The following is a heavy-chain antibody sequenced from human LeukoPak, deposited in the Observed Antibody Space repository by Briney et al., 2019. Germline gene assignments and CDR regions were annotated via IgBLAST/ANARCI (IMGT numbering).Heavy chain of an antibody. CDR1: GFAFSSYE. CDR2: ISSGGSII. D-gene: IGHD6-13*01. J-gene: IGHJ4*02. CDR3: ARETAAGFVDY. Sequence: GGSLRLSCAASGFAFSSYEMNWVRQAPGKGLEWVSYISSGGSIIYYADSVKGRFTISRDNAKNSLYLQMNSLRAEDTAVYYCARETAAGFVDYWGQGTLVTVSS. V-gene: IGHV3-48*03.